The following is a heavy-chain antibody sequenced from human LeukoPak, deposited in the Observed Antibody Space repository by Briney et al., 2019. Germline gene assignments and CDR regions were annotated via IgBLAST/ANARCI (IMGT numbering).Heavy chain of an antibody. CDR2: IYYSGST. V-gene: IGHV4-59*01. CDR1: GGSISSYY. D-gene: IGHD3-22*01. J-gene: IGHJ2*01. CDR3: ARGGGDYYDSIFAL. Sequence: SETLSLTCTVSGGSISSYYWSWIRQPPGKGPEWIGYIYYSGSTNYNPSLKSRVTISVDTSKNQFSLKLCSVTAAGTAVYYFARGGGDYYDSIFALWGRGTLVTVSS.